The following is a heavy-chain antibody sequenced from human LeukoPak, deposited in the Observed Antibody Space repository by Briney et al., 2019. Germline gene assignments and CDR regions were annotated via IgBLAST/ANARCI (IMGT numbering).Heavy chain of an antibody. CDR2: IYYSGST. V-gene: IGHV4-59*08. CDR3: ARAGITRNWFDP. D-gene: IGHD3-16*01. Sequence: PSETLSLTCTVSGGSISSYYWSWIRQPPGKGLEWIGYIYYSGSTNYNPSLKSRVTISVDTSKNQFSLKLSSVTAADTAVYYCARAGITRNWFDPWGQGTLVTVSS. CDR1: GGSISSYY. J-gene: IGHJ5*02.